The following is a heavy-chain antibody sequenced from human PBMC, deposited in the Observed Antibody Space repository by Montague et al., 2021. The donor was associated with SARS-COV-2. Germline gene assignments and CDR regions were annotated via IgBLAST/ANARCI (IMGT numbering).Heavy chain of an antibody. D-gene: IGHD3-9*01. CDR2: IDWDDDK. J-gene: IGHJ4*02. V-gene: IGHV2-70*04. CDR3: ARSYYDILTAYYTPFDY. CDR1: GFSLSTSGMR. Sequence: PVLVKPTQTLTLTCTFSGFSLSTSGMRASWIRQPPGKAPEWLARIDWDDDKFYSTPLKTRLTISKDTSKNQVVLTMTNMDPADTATYYCARSYYDILTAYYTPFDYWGQGTLVTASS.